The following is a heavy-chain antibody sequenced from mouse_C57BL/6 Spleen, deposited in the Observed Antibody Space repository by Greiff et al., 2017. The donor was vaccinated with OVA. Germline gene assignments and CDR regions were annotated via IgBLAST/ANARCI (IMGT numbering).Heavy chain of an antibody. J-gene: IGHJ4*01. CDR3: ARERDYYGNFDY. CDR2: INPSSGYT. Sequence: VQLQQSGAELARPGASVKMSCKASGYTFTSYTMHWVKQRPGQGLEWIGYINPSSGYTKYNQKFKDKATLTADKSSSTAYMQLSSLTSEDSAVYYCARERDYYGNFDYWGQGTSVTVSS. V-gene: IGHV1-4*01. D-gene: IGHD2-1*01. CDR1: GYTFTSYT.